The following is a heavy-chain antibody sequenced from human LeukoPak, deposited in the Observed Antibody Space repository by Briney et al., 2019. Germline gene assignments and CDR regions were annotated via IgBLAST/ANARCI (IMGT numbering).Heavy chain of an antibody. CDR1: GFTFSSYA. D-gene: IGHD3-3*01. CDR3: AGKGEGYDFWSGYYYYYGMDV. Sequence: GGSLRLSCAASGFTFSSYAMSWVRQAPGKGLEWVSAISGSGGSTYYADSVKGRFIISRDNSKNTLYLQMNSLRAEDTAVYYCAGKGEGYDFWSGYYYYYGMDVWGQGTTVTVSS. V-gene: IGHV3-23*01. J-gene: IGHJ6*02. CDR2: ISGSGGST.